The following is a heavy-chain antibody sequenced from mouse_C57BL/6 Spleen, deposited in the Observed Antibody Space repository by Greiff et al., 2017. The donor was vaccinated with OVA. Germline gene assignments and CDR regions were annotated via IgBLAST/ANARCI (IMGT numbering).Heavy chain of an antibody. Sequence: EVKLEESGAELVRPGSSVKMSCKTSGYTFTSYGINWVKQRPGQGLEWIGYIYIGNGYTEYNEKFKGKATLTSDTSSSTAYMQLSSLTSEDSAIYFCAREAEYYSNSVFAYWGQGTLVTVSA. V-gene: IGHV1-58*01. CDR2: IYIGNGYT. D-gene: IGHD2-5*01. CDR3: AREAEYYSNSVFAY. CDR1: GYTFTSYG. J-gene: IGHJ3*01.